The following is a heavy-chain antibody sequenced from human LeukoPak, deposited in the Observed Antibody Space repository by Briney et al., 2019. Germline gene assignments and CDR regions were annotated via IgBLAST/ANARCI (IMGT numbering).Heavy chain of an antibody. CDR2: IYYSGST. J-gene: IGHJ3*02. CDR1: GGSISSGGYY. D-gene: IGHD2-2*01. V-gene: IGHV4-31*03. Sequence: SQTLSLTCTVSGGSISSGGYYWSWIRQHPGKGLEWIGYIYYSGSTYYNPSLKSRVTISADTSKNQFSLKLSSVTAADTAVYYCARVPSFHGLFDIWGQGTMVTVSS. CDR3: ARVPSFHGLFDI.